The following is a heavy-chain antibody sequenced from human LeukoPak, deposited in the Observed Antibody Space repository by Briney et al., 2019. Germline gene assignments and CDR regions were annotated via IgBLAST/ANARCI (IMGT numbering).Heavy chain of an antibody. CDR2: IYYSGST. CDR1: GGSISSGDYY. J-gene: IGHJ4*02. D-gene: IGHD1-26*01. Sequence: SQTLSLTCTVSGGSISSGDYYWSWIRQPPGKGLEWIGYIYYSGSTYYNPSLKSRVTISVDTSKNQFSLKLSSVTATDTAVYYCAVGAHAYYFDYWGQGTLVTVSS. V-gene: IGHV4-30-4*01. CDR3: AVGAHAYYFDY.